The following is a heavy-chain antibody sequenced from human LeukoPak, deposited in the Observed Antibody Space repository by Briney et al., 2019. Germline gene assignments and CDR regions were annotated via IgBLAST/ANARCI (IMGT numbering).Heavy chain of an antibody. CDR2: IYYSGST. D-gene: IGHD3-3*01. CDR3: AREGGGDFWSGYYYTGAFDI. CDR1: GGSISSYY. Sequence: SETLSLTCTVSGGSISSYYWSWLRQPPGKGLEWIGYIYYSGSTNYNPSLKSRVTISVDTSKNQFSLKLSSVTAADTAVYYCAREGGGDFWSGYYYTGAFDIWGQGTMVTVSS. V-gene: IGHV4-59*01. J-gene: IGHJ3*02.